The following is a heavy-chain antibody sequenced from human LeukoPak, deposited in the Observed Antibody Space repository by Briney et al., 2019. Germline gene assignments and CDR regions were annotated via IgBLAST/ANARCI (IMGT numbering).Heavy chain of an antibody. CDR1: GFTFSSYG. CDR2: IWYDGSNK. CDR3: AKDSDLSSSTWFDP. J-gene: IGHJ5*02. V-gene: IGHV3-33*06. D-gene: IGHD6-6*01. Sequence: QPGGSLRLSCAASGFTFSSYGMHWVRQAPGKGLEWVAVIWYDGSNKYYADSVKGRFTTSRDNSKNTLYLQMNSLRAEDTAVYYCAKDSDLSSSTWFDPWGQGTLVTVSS.